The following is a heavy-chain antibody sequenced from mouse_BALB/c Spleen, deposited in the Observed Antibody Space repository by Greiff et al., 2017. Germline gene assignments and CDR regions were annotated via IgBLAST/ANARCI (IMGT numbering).Heavy chain of an antibody. CDR1: GYTFTSYW. V-gene: IGHV1-7*01. CDR3: SSWTGAWFAY. Sequence: VQLQQSGAELAKPGASVKMSCKASGYTFTSYWMHWVKQRPGQGLEWIGYINPSTGYTEYNQKFKDKATLTADKSSSTAYMQLSSLTSEDSAVYYCSSWTGAWFAYWGQGTLVTVSA. CDR2: INPSTGYT. J-gene: IGHJ3*01.